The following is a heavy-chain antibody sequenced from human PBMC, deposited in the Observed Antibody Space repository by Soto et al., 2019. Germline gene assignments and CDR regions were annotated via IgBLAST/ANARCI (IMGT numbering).Heavy chain of an antibody. Sequence: PGESLKISCQGSGYSFTSYWIGWVRQMPGKGLEWMGIIYPGDSDTRYNPSFQGQVTISVDKSINTAYLQWSSLKASDTAMYYCARSISNCYYYHGLDVWGQGTTVTVSS. D-gene: IGHD4-4*01. V-gene: IGHV5-51*01. J-gene: IGHJ6*02. CDR3: ARSISNCYYYHGLDV. CDR1: GYSFTSYW. CDR2: IYPGDSDT.